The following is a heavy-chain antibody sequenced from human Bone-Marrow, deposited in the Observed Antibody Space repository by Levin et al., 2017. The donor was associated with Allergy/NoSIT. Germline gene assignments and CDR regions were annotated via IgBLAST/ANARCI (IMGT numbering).Heavy chain of an antibody. Sequence: PSETLSLTCSVSGASVTSGPHFWSWIRQPPGKGLEWIGYIYYSGSTNYNPSLRGRVTASKDTSKNQFSLKLTSVTAADTAVYYCARGVYYHESIGFFDSWGRGALVTVSS. CDR2: IYYSGST. J-gene: IGHJ4*02. CDR1: GASVTSGPHF. CDR3: ARGVYYHESIGFFDS. D-gene: IGHD3-22*01. V-gene: IGHV4-61*01.